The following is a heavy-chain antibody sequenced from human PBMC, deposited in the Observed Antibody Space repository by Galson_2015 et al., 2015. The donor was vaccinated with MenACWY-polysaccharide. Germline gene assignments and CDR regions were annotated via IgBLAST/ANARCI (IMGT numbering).Heavy chain of an antibody. CDR1: GFTFSSYD. D-gene: IGHD2-15*01. CDR3: ARAVVVVAATGGYYYYGMDV. CDR2: IGTAGDT. V-gene: IGHV3-13*01. J-gene: IGHJ6*02. Sequence: SLRLSCAASGFTFSSYDMHWVRQATGKGLEWVSAIGTAGDTYYPGSVKGRFTISRENAKNSLYLQMNSLRAGDTAVYYCARAVVVVAATGGYYYYGMDVWGQGTTVTVSS.